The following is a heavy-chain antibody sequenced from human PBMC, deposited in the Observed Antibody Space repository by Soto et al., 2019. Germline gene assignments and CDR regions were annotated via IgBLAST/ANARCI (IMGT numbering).Heavy chain of an antibody. CDR2: IDPSDSYT. Sequence: EVQLVQSGAEVKKPGESLRISCKGSGYSFTSYWISWVRQMPGKGLEWMGRIDPSDSYTNYSPSFQGHVTISADKSISTAYLQWSSLKASDTAMYYCARLPPDYYDSSGYYLSGYYFDYWGQGTLVTVSS. CDR3: ARLPPDYYDSSGYYLSGYYFDY. V-gene: IGHV5-10-1*03. J-gene: IGHJ4*02. CDR1: GYSFTSYW. D-gene: IGHD3-22*01.